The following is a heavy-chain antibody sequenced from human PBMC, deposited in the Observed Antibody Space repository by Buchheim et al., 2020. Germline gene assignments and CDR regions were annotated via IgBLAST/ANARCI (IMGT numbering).Heavy chain of an antibody. CDR2: ISYDGSNK. D-gene: IGHD3-16*02. CDR1: GFTFSSYG. V-gene: IGHV3-30*18. CDR3: AKDGFYDYVWGSYRYRYGMDV. J-gene: IGHJ6*02. Sequence: VQLLESGGGVVQPGRSLRLSCAASGFTFSSYGMHWVRQAPGKGLEWVAVISYDGSNKYYADSVKGRFTISRDNSKNTLYLQMNSLRAEDTAVYYCAKDGFYDYVWGSYRYRYGMDVWGQGTT.